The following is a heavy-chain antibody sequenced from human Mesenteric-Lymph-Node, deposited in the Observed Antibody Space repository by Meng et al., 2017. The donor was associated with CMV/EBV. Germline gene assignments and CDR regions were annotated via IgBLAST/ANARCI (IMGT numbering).Heavy chain of an antibody. V-gene: IGHV4-34*01. D-gene: IGHD2-15*01. CDR3: ARKGLLSDFDD. J-gene: IGHJ4*02. CDR1: GGSFSAYY. Sequence: SETLSLTCAVYGGSFSAYYWTWIRQPPGKGLEWIGEINHSGSTNYNPSLKSRVTISVDTSKNQSSLKLSAVNAADTAGYYCARKGLLSDFDDWGQGTLVTVSS. CDR2: INHSGST.